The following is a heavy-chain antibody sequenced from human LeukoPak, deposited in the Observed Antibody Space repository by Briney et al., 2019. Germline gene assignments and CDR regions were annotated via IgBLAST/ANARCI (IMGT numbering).Heavy chain of an antibody. D-gene: IGHD3-16*01. J-gene: IGHJ4*02. CDR3: ARGGGEVLYYFDY. Sequence: PSETLFLTCTVSGGSISDYYWSWIRQPAGKGLEWIGRIFTSGSTNYSPSLKSRVTLSVDTSKNQFSLKLSSVTASDTAVYYCARGGGEVLYYFDYWGQGTLVTVSS. CDR2: IFTSGST. CDR1: GGSISDYY. V-gene: IGHV4-4*07.